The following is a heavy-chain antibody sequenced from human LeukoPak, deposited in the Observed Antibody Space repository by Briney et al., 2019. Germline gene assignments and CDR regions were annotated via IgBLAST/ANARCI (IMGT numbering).Heavy chain of an antibody. Sequence: SGGSLRLSCAASGFIFSSYGMNSVPQAPGQGLEWVSSISSSSSSIYYADSVKGRFTISRDNAKNSLYLQMNSLRAEDTAVYYCAKVVPAARDYYYYYMDVWGKGTTVTVSS. D-gene: IGHD2-2*01. CDR2: ISSSSSSI. V-gene: IGHV3-21*01. CDR1: GFIFSSYG. CDR3: AKVVPAARDYYYYYMDV. J-gene: IGHJ6*03.